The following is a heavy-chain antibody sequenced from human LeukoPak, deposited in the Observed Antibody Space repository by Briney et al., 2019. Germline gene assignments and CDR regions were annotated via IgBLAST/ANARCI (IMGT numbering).Heavy chain of an antibody. CDR3: ATSASGSGLDY. Sequence: ASVKVSCKASGYTFTSYGISWVRQAPGQGLEWMGWISAYNGNTNYAQKLQGRVTMTEDTSTDTAYMELSSLRSEDTAVYYCATSASGSGLDYWGQGTLVAVSS. CDR1: GYTFTSYG. CDR2: ISAYNGNT. D-gene: IGHD6-19*01. V-gene: IGHV1-18*01. J-gene: IGHJ4*02.